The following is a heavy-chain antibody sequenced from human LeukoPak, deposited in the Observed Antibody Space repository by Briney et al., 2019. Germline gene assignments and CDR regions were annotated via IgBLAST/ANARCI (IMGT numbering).Heavy chain of an antibody. D-gene: IGHD6-19*01. J-gene: IGHJ4*02. V-gene: IGHV3-30*18. Sequence: PGGSLRLSCAASGFTFSSYGMHWVRQAPGKGLEWVAVISSDGSNKYFADSVKGRFTISRDNAKNSLYLQMNSLRAEDTALYYCAKDVVAAVAGTAGVFDYWGQGTLVTVSS. CDR3: AKDVVAAVAGTAGVFDY. CDR1: GFTFSSYG. CDR2: ISSDGSNK.